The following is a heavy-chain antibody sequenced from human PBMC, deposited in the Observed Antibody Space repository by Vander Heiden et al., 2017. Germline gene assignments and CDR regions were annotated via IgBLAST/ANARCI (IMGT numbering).Heavy chain of an antibody. CDR3: ARAIRGQDAK. Sequence: EVQLVESGGGLVQPGGSLRLSCAASGFTFSSYWMTWVRQAPGKGLEWVATIKQDGSEKYFVDSVKGRFAISRDNVENSLFLQMNSLRVDDTAVYYCARAIRGQDAKWGQGTLVTVSS. CDR2: IKQDGSEK. J-gene: IGHJ4*02. V-gene: IGHV3-7*01. CDR1: GFTFSSYW. D-gene: IGHD2-15*01.